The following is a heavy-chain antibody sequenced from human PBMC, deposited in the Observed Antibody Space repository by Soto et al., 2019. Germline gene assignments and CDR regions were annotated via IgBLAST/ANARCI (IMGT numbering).Heavy chain of an antibody. CDR3: ARGWYSPVLGVVYHDY. Sequence: ASVKVSCKASGCTFTSYDINWVRQATGQGLEWMGWMNPNSGSTGYAQKFQGRVTMTRNTSISTAYMELSSLRSEDTAVYYCARGWYSPVLGVVYHDYWGQGTLVTVSS. CDR2: MNPNSGST. V-gene: IGHV1-8*01. D-gene: IGHD3-3*01. J-gene: IGHJ4*02. CDR1: GCTFTSYD.